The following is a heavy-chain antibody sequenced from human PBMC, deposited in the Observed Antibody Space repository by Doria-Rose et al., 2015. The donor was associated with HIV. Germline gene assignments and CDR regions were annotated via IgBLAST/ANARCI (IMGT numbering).Heavy chain of an antibody. CDR3: ARDPGYCSGGSCSWYFDL. V-gene: IGHV1-69*04. CDR2: IIPILGTA. J-gene: IGHJ2*01. Sequence: YAISWVRQAPGQGLEWMGRIIPILGTANYAQKFQGRVTITADKSTSTAYMELSSLRSEDTAVYYCARDPGYCSGGSCSWYFDLWGRGTLVTISS. CDR1: YA. D-gene: IGHD2-15*01.